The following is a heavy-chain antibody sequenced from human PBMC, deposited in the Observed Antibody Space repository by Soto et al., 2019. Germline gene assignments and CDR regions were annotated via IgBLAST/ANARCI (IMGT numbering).Heavy chain of an antibody. CDR1: GYTFTSYG. CDR3: VRDRYCTNGVCYRGTFKD. CDR2: ISAYNGNT. J-gene: IGHJ4*02. D-gene: IGHD2-8*01. Sequence: ASVKVSCKASGYTFTSYGISWVRQAPGQGLEWMGWISAYNGNTNYAQKLQGRVTMTTDTSTSTAYMELRSLRSDDTAVYYCVRDRYCTNGVCYRGTFKDWGQGTLVTVSS. V-gene: IGHV1-18*01.